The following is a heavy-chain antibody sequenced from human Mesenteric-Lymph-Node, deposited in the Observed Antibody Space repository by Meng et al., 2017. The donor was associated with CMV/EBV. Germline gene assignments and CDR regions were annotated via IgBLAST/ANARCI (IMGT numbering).Heavy chain of an antibody. CDR2: INHTGGT. V-gene: IGHV4-34*01. CDR1: GLSLRDFY. CDR3: ARMRSPVTTILDF. D-gene: IGHD4-11*01. Sequence: CLFSGLSLRDFYWTWIRPSPGKGLDWICEINHTGGTHSNPTLTGRVIIPVDTSNNQLSLKLRFVPAADSAVYYCARMRSPVTTILDFWGQGSLVTVSS. J-gene: IGHJ4*02.